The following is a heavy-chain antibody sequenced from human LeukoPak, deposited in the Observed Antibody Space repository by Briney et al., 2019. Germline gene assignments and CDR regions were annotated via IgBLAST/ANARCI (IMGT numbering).Heavy chain of an antibody. Sequence: ASVKVSCKASAYTFSNYDINWARQATGQGLEWMGWMKPNSGNTGYAQKFQGRVTMTRDTSISTAYMELSSLTSEDTAVYYRATGIVGGTTVGPWGQGTLVTVSS. V-gene: IGHV1-8*02. CDR1: AYTFSNYD. J-gene: IGHJ5*02. D-gene: IGHD1-7*01. CDR2: MKPNSGNT. CDR3: ATGIVGGTTVGP.